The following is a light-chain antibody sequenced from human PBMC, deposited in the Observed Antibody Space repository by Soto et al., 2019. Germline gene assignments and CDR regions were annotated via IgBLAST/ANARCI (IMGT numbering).Light chain of an antibody. CDR3: QQYYSTPFT. CDR2: WAS. Sequence: DIVMTQSPDSLAVSLGERATINCKSSQSVLYSSNNENYLAWFQQKPGQPPKLLIYWASMRQSGVPDRFSASGSGTDVTRTSSSLQAEDVAVYYCQQYYSTPFTFGGGTKVEVK. CDR1: QSVLYSSNNENY. V-gene: IGKV4-1*01. J-gene: IGKJ4*01.